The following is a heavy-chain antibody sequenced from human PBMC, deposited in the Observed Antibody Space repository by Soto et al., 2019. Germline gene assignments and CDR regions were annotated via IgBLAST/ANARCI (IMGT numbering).Heavy chain of an antibody. J-gene: IGHJ4*02. CDR3: ARGSHSTTWYGGQFDY. Sequence: EVQLVDSGGGLVKPGGSLRLSCAASGFTFSSYTMNWVRQAPGKGLEWVSSVSSSSTYIHYADSVKGRFTISRDNAKNSLYLQMNSLRAEDTAIYYCARGSHSTTWYGGQFDYWGQGTLVTVSS. CDR1: GFTFSSYT. V-gene: IGHV3-21*01. CDR2: VSSSSTYI. D-gene: IGHD6-13*01.